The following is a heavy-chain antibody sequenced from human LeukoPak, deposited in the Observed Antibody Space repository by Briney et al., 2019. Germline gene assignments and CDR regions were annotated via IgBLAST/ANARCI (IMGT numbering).Heavy chain of an antibody. CDR1: GGSFSGYY. CDR2: ISHSGST. CDR3: ARGQHPYYYYYMDV. Sequence: SETLSLTCAVYGGSFSGYYWSWIRQPPGKGLEWIGEISHSGSTNYNPSLKSRVTISVDTSKNQFSLKLSSVTAADTAVYYCARGQHPYYYYYMDVWGKGTTVTVSS. J-gene: IGHJ6*03. V-gene: IGHV4-34*01. D-gene: IGHD2-2*01.